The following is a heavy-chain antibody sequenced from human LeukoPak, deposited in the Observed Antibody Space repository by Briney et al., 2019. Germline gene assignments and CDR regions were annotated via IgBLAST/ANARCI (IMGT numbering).Heavy chain of an antibody. CDR2: MNPNSGNT. J-gene: IGHJ4*02. Sequence: ASVKVSCKASGYTFTSYDINWVRQATGQGLEWMGWMNPNSGNTGYAQKFHGRVTMTRDTSISTAYMDLSSLRSEDTAIYHCTRGCYDSSVSHYWGQGTLVTVSS. CDR1: GYTFTSYD. D-gene: IGHD3-22*01. V-gene: IGHV1-8*01. CDR3: TRGCYDSSVSHY.